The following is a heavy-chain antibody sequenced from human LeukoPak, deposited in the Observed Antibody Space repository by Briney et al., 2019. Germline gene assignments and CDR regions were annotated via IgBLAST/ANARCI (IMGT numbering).Heavy chain of an antibody. V-gene: IGHV3-23*01. CDR3: AKDRFGCSSTSCYSLDY. CDR2: ISGSGGST. CDR1: GFTFSSYG. J-gene: IGHJ4*02. Sequence: GGSLRLSCAASGFTFSSYGMGWVRQAPGKGLEWVSAISGSGGSTYYADSVKGRFTISRDNSKNTLYLQMNSLRAEDTAVYYCAKDRFGCSSTSCYSLDYWGQGTLVTVSS. D-gene: IGHD2-2*01.